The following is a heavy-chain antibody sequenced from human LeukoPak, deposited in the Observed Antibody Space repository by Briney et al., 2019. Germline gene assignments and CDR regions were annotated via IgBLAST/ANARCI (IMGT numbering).Heavy chain of an antibody. CDR3: ARDYKTDYYYYGMDV. D-gene: IGHD1-1*01. CDR2: ISGGGGGT. J-gene: IGHJ6*02. CDR1: GFTFSGYT. Sequence: PGGSLRLSCAASGFTFSGYTMTWVRQAPGKGLEWVSAISGGGGGTYYADSVKGRFTISRDNAKNSLYLQMSSLRAEDTAVYYCARDYKTDYYYYGMDVWGQGTTVTVSS. V-gene: IGHV3-23*01.